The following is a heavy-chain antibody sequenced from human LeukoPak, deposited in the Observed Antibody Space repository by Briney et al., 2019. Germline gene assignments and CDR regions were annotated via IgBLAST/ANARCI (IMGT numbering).Heavy chain of an antibody. CDR2: INPNSGGT. CDR1: GYTFTDYY. J-gene: IGHJ6*03. V-gene: IGHV1-2*06. Sequence: SVTVSFKASGYTFTDYYMHWVRQAPAQRLEWVGLINPNSGGTNYVQKLQGRVTMTRDTSISTAYMELSRLRSDDTAVYYCASELSRYYYYYMDVWGKGTTVTVSS. CDR3: ASELSRYYYYYMDV.